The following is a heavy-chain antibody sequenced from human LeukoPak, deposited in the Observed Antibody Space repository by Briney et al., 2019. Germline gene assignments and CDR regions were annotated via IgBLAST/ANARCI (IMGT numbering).Heavy chain of an antibody. CDR2: ISSSSSTI. CDR3: ARDVPYSSGWFDAFDI. D-gene: IGHD6-19*01. J-gene: IGHJ3*02. Sequence: GGSLRLSCAASGFTFSSYSMNWVRQAPGKGLEWVSYISSSSSTIYYADSVKGRFTISRDDAKNSLYLQMNSLRAEDTAVYYCARDVPYSSGWFDAFDIWGQGTMVTVSS. V-gene: IGHV3-48*01. CDR1: GFTFSSYS.